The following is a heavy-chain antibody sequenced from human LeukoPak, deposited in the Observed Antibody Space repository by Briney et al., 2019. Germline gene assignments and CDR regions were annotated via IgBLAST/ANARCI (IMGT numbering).Heavy chain of an antibody. CDR1: GGSFSGYY. CDR2: INHSGST. Sequence: SESLSLTCAVYGGSFSGYYWSWVRQPPGKGLEWIGEINHSGSTNYNPSLKSRVTISVDTSKNQFSLKLSSVTAADTAVYYCALGPYWLQPFDYWGQGTLVTVSS. CDR3: ALGPYWLQPFDY. J-gene: IGHJ4*02. D-gene: IGHD5-24*01. V-gene: IGHV4-34*01.